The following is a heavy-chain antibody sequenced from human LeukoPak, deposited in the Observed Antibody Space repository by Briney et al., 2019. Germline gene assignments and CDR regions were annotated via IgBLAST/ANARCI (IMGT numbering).Heavy chain of an antibody. V-gene: IGHV4-59*08. D-gene: IGHD2-21*02. CDR1: GGSISSYY. CDR3: ARHQGNCGGDCYSVDY. Sequence: SETLSLTCTVSGGSISSYYWSWIRQPPGKGLEWIGYIYYSGSTNYNPSLKSRVTISVDTSKNQFSLKLSSVTAADTAVYYCARHQGNCGGDCYSVDYWGQGTLVTVSS. CDR2: IYYSGST. J-gene: IGHJ4*02.